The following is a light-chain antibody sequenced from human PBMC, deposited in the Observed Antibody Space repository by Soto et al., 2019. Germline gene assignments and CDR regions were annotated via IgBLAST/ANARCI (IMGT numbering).Light chain of an antibody. V-gene: IGKV2-28*01. CDR3: MQALQAWT. Sequence: DIVMTQSPLSLPVTPGEPASISCRSSQSLLHSNGFHYLDWYVQKPGQSPQLLISLASTRASGVPDRFRGSASGTDFTLNISRVEAEDVGVYYCMQALQAWTFGQGTKVDIK. CDR1: QSLLHSNGFHY. J-gene: IGKJ1*01. CDR2: LAS.